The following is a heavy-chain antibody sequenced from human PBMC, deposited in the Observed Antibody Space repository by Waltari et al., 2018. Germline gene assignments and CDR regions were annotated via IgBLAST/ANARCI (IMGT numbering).Heavy chain of an antibody. CDR3: ARGEWLRLEGFDY. V-gene: IGHV1-69*01. D-gene: IGHD5-12*01. CDR2: IIPIFGTA. J-gene: IGHJ4*02. CDR1: GGNFSSYA. Sequence: QVQLVQSGAEVKEPGSSVKVSCQASGGNFSSYAIRWVRQAPGQGLEGMGGIIPIFGTANYAQKFQGRVTITADESTSTAYMELSSLRSEDTAVYYCARGEWLRLEGFDYWGQGTLVTVSS.